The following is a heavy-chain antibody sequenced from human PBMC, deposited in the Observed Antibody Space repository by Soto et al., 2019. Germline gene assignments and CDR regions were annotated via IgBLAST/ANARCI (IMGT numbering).Heavy chain of an antibody. CDR2: IYYSGST. Sequence: SETLSLTCTVSGGSISSSSYYWGWIRQPPGKGLEWIGSIYYSGSTYYNPSLKSRVTISVDTSKNQFSLKLSSVTAADTAVYYCARSPPGWFPFDYWGQGTLVTVSS. CDR1: GGSISSSSYY. D-gene: IGHD6-19*01. V-gene: IGHV4-39*01. J-gene: IGHJ4*02. CDR3: ARSPPGWFPFDY.